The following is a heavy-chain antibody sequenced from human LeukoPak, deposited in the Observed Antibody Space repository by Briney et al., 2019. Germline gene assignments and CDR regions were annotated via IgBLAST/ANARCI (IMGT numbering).Heavy chain of an antibody. Sequence: GGSLRLSCAASGFTFDDHAMHWFRQAPGKGLEGVANIKQDGSEKYYVDSVKGRFTISRDNAKNSLYLHMNSLRAEDTAVYYCARGEGLDSYGVDYWGQGTLVTVSS. CDR3: ARGEGLDSYGVDY. CDR1: GFTFDDHA. D-gene: IGHD5-18*01. J-gene: IGHJ4*02. V-gene: IGHV3-7*01. CDR2: IKQDGSEK.